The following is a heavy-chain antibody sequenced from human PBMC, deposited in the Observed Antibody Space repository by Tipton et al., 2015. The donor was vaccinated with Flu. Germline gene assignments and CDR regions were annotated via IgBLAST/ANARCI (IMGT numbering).Heavy chain of an antibody. D-gene: IGHD5-24*01. CDR3: VRTKDGYTLSNFVY. CDR2: FYYDVGT. V-gene: IGHV4-39*07. Sequence: TLSLTCTVSGGSISSSDYYWGWVRQPQGKGLEWIGSFYYDVGTYYNPSLNSRVTISVDESKNQFSLRLTSVTAADTAVYYCVRTKDGYTLSNFVYWGQGTLVTVSS. CDR1: GGSISSSDYY. J-gene: IGHJ4*02.